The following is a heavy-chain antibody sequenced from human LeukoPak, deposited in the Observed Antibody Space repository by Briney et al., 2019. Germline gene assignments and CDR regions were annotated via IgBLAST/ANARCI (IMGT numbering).Heavy chain of an antibody. CDR2: FDPEDGET. J-gene: IGHJ4*02. V-gene: IGHV1-24*01. D-gene: IGHD6-6*01. CDR1: GYTLTELS. CDR3: VLEYSSSSFYIDY. Sequence: ASGKVPCKVSGYTLTELSMHWVRQARGKGLEGMGGFDPEDGETIYAQKFQGRVTMTEDTSTDTAYMELSSLRSEDTAVYYCVLEYSSSSFYIDYWGQGTLVTVSS.